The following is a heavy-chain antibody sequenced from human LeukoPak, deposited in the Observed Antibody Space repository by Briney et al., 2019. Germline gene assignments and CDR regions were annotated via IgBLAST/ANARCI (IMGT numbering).Heavy chain of an antibody. V-gene: IGHV4-39*01. Sequence: SETLSLTCTVSDASISSDNYWGWIRQAPGKGLELVGSVHFRGTTYYNPSLKSRVAIALDTSKNQFSLKLRSVTAADTAIYFCAKHGMWLVWLEHWGQGTLVTVSS. CDR1: DASISSDNY. J-gene: IGHJ1*01. CDR2: VHFRGTT. D-gene: IGHD6-19*01. CDR3: AKHGMWLVWLEH.